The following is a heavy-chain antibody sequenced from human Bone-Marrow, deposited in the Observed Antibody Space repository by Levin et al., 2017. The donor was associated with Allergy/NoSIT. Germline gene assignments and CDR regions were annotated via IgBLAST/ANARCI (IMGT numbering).Heavy chain of an antibody. D-gene: IGHD2-21*01. J-gene: IGHJ6*02. CDR2: ISYDGSNK. CDR3: ARALYTMGVVNPGVLAYYGLDV. CDR1: SYGFHDFA. V-gene: IGHV3-30*04. Sequence: QTGGSLRLSCAAASSYGFHDFAFHWVRQAPGKGLEWVSLISYDGSNKFYADSVKGRFSVSRDNSKNTVYLQMGRLRPGDTAIYYCARALYTMGVVNPGVLAYYGLDVWGRGTTVIVSS.